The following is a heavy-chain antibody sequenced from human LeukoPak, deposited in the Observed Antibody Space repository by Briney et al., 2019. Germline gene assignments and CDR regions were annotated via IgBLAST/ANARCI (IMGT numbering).Heavy chain of an antibody. CDR1: GGSFSGYY. CDR3: ARGNGGGYSYYFYGMDV. Sequence: SETLSLTCAVYGGSFSGYYWNWIRQPPGKGLEYVGEINHSGSTNYNPSLKSRITISVDTSRSQFSLKLTSVTAADTAVYYCARGNGGGYSYYFYGMDVWGQGTTVSVSS. J-gene: IGHJ6*02. CDR2: INHSGST. V-gene: IGHV4-34*01. D-gene: IGHD2-21*02.